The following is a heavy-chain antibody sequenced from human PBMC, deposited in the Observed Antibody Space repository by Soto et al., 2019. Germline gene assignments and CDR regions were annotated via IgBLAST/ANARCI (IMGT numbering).Heavy chain of an antibody. CDR3: ARLRDSGYDSNPRRYYYYYMDV. CDR1: GGSISSYY. CDR2: IYYSGST. Sequence: SETLSLTCTVSGGSISSYYWSWIRQPPGKGLEWIGYIYYSGSTNYNPSLKSRVTISVDTSKNQFSLKLSSVTVADTAVYYCARLRDSGYDSNPRRYYYYYMDVWGKGTTVTVSS. J-gene: IGHJ6*03. D-gene: IGHD5-12*01. V-gene: IGHV4-59*01.